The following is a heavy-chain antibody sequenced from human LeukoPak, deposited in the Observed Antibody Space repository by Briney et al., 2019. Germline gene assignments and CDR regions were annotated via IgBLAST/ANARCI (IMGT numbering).Heavy chain of an antibody. Sequence: GGSLRLSCAASGFTFSSYGMHWVRQAPGKGLEWVAFIRYDGSNKYYADSVKGRFTISRDNSKNTLYLQMNSLRAEDTPVYYCAKDLEGAAASFDYWGQGTLVTVSS. CDR2: IRYDGSNK. CDR1: GFTFSSYG. V-gene: IGHV3-30*02. J-gene: IGHJ4*02. CDR3: AKDLEGAAASFDY. D-gene: IGHD6-13*01.